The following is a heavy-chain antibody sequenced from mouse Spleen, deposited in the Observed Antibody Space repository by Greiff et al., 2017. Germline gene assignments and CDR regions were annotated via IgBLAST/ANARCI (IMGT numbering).Heavy chain of an antibody. D-gene: IGHD2-4*01. J-gene: IGHJ2*01. CDR2: INPYNGGT. V-gene: IGHV1-19*01. CDR3: AGYDYDEGLVDY. CDR1: GYTFTDYY. Sequence: EVQLQESGPVLVKPGASVKMSCKASGYTFTDYYMNWVKQSPGKSLEWIGVINPYNGGTSYNQKFKGKATLTVDKSSSTAYMVLNSLTSEDSAVYYCAGYDYDEGLVDYWGQGTTLTVSS.